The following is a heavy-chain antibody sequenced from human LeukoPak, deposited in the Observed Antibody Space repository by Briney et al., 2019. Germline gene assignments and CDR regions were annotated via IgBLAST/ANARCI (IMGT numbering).Heavy chain of an antibody. CDR1: GCTFTSYD. CDR3: ARAQYSTYYYYYMDV. V-gene: IGHV1-8*01. J-gene: IGHJ6*03. D-gene: IGHD6-6*01. CDR2: MNPNSGNT. Sequence: ASVKVSCKASGCTFTSYDINWVRQATGQGLEWMGWMNPNSGNTGYAQKFQGRVTMTRNTSISTVYMELSSLRSEDTAVYYCARAQYSTYYYYYMDVWGKGTTVTVSS.